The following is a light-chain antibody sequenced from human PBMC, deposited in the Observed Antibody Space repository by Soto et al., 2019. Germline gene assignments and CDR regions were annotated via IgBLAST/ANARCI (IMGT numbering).Light chain of an antibody. CDR2: GAS. CDR1: QSVSSSY. Sequence: EIVLTQSPGTLSLSPGERATLSCRASQSVSSSYLAGYQQKPDQAPRLLIYGASSRATGIPDRFSGSGSGTDFTLTISRLEPEDFAVYYCQQYGSSPLTFGGGTKVEIK. V-gene: IGKV3-20*01. CDR3: QQYGSSPLT. J-gene: IGKJ4*01.